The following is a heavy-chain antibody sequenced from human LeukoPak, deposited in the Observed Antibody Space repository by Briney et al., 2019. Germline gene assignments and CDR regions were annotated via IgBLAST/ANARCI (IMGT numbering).Heavy chain of an antibody. CDR3: ARDLSNSSSWYSLFYPRPPNLSFDY. J-gene: IGHJ4*02. V-gene: IGHV3-21*01. CDR2: ISSSSSYI. D-gene: IGHD6-13*01. CDR1: GFTVSTYY. Sequence: GGSLRLSCAASGFTVSTYYMGWVRQAPGKGLEWVSSISSSSSYIYYADSVKGRFTISRDNAKNSLYLQMNSLRPEDTAVYYCARDLSNSSSWYSLFYPRPPNLSFDYWGQGTLVTVSS.